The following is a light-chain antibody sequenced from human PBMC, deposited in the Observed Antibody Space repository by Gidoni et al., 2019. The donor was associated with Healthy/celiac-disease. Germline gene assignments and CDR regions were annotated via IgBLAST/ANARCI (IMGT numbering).Light chain of an antibody. CDR1: SSDVGGYNY. V-gene: IGLV2-8*01. J-gene: IGLJ2*01. CDR2: EVS. Sequence: QSALTQPPPSSGSPGRPVTISCTGTSSDVGGYNYVSWYQQHPGKAPKLMIYEVSKRPSGVPDRFSGSKSGNTASLTVSGLQAEDEADYYCSSYAGSNNLVFGGGTKLTVL. CDR3: SSYAGSNNLV.